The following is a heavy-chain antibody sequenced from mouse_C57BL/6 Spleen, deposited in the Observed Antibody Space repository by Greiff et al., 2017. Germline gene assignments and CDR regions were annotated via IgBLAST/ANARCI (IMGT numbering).Heavy chain of an antibody. Sequence: VQLQQPGAELVKPGASVKLSCKASGYTFTSYWMHWVKQRPGRGLEWIGRIDPNSGGTKYNEKFKSKATLTVDKPSSTAYMQLSSLTSEDSAVYFWPRYYYGSSSLGYFDVWGTGTTVTVSS. D-gene: IGHD1-1*01. CDR3: PRYYYGSSSLGYFDV. V-gene: IGHV1-62-3*01. CDR1: GYTFTSYW. CDR2: IDPNSGGT. J-gene: IGHJ1*03.